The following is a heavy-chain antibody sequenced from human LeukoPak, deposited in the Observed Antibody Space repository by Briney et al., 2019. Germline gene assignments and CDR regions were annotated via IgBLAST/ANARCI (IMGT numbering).Heavy chain of an antibody. CDR2: ISSSSSYI. Sequence: GGSLRLSCAASGFTFSSYSMNWVRQAPGKGLEWVSSISSSSSYIYYADSVKGRLTISRDNAKNSLYLQMNSLRAEDTAVYYCARDHSDSSGYYYVSSRRYYFDYWGQGTLVTVSS. J-gene: IGHJ4*02. D-gene: IGHD3-22*01. CDR1: GFTFSSYS. V-gene: IGHV3-21*01. CDR3: ARDHSDSSGYYYVSSRRYYFDY.